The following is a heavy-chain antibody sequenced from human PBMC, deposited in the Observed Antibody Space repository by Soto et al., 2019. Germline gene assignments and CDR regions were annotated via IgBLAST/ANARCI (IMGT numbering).Heavy chain of an antibody. V-gene: IGHV3-23*01. CDR1: GFAFSSHP. Sequence: VQLLESGGDLVHPGGSLRLSCAASGFAFSSHPMSWVRQAPERGLEWVSGISDSGGLTYNADSVKGRFTISRDNSKNTLYLQMNSQRAEDTALYYCARRAFGSTRSFDIWGQGTMVTVSS. CDR2: ISDSGGLT. J-gene: IGHJ3*02. CDR3: ARRAFGSTRSFDI. D-gene: IGHD6-13*01.